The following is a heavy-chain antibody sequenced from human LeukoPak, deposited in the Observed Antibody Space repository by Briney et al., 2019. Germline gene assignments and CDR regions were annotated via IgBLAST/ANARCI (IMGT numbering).Heavy chain of an antibody. CDR2: IDTSGST. J-gene: IGHJ4*02. CDR3: AREGIYGDYRH. CDR1: GGSIRSYY. D-gene: IGHD4-17*01. Sequence: SETLSLTCTVSGGSIRSYYWSWIRQPAGKGLEWIGRIDTSGSTNYNPSLKSRVTMSADTSKKQFSLKLRSVTAADTAVYYCAREGIYGDYRHWGQGTLVTVSS. V-gene: IGHV4-4*07.